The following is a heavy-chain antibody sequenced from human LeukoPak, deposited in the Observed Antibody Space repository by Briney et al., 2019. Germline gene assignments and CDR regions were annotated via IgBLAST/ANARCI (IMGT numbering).Heavy chain of an antibody. CDR3: GRGGRYGGDDWYAGWGGWFGP. Sequence: GGSLRLSCAASGFSFNYYGMHWVRQAPGKGLEHVSAISKNRGNTYYANSLKGRFTISRDNSKNTLYLQMDSLTSEDTAVYYCGRGGRYGGDDWYAGWGGWFGPWVEGTQVSVSS. J-gene: IGHJ5*02. V-gene: IGHV3-64*04. D-gene: IGHD2-21*02. CDR2: ISKNRGNT. CDR1: GFSFNYYG.